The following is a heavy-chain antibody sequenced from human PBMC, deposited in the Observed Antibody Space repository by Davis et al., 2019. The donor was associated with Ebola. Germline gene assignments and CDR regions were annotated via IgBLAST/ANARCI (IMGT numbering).Heavy chain of an antibody. Sequence: GESLKISCAASGFTFSGPWMHWVRQAPGKGLEWVSAINPDGGKTYYRDSVKGRFTISRDNAKNTLHLQMNGLRAEDTAVYYCARDPARGDGYSFDLWGQGVLVTVSS. J-gene: IGHJ4*02. CDR3: ARDPARGDGYSFDL. CDR1: GFTFSGPW. V-gene: IGHV3-74*01. D-gene: IGHD5-24*01. CDR2: INPDGGKT.